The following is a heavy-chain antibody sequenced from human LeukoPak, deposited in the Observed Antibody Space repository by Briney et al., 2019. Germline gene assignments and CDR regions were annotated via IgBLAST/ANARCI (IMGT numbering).Heavy chain of an antibody. CDR2: ISYDGSNK. J-gene: IGHJ4*02. CDR3: AKPPWDYYDSSGYYFDY. Sequence: PGRSLRLSCAASGFTFSSYGMHWVRQAPGKGLEWVAVISYDGSNKYYADSVKGRFTISRDNSKNTLYLQMNGLRAEDTAVYYCAKPPWDYYDSSGYYFDYWGQGTLVTVSS. D-gene: IGHD3-22*01. CDR1: GFTFSSYG. V-gene: IGHV3-30*18.